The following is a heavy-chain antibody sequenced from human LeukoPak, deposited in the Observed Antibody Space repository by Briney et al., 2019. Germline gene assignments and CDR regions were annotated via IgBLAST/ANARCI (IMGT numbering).Heavy chain of an antibody. D-gene: IGHD6-13*01. CDR3: AKERTSAGYFDY. V-gene: IGHV3-23*01. Sequence: GGSLRLSCAASGFTFSTYAMGWVHQAPGKGLEWVSAISGSGGSTYYAGSVKGRFTISRDNSKNTLYLQMNSLRAEDTAVYYCAKERTSAGYFDYWGQGTLVTVSS. J-gene: IGHJ4*02. CDR1: GFTFSTYA. CDR2: ISGSGGST.